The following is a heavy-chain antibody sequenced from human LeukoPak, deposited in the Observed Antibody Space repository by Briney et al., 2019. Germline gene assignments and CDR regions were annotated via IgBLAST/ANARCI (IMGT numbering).Heavy chain of an antibody. CDR3: ARVRYPSSLCYFDF. V-gene: IGHV4-61*08. CDR2: AYYSGST. D-gene: IGHD2-2*01. J-gene: IGHJ4*02. CDR1: GGSISTGGYY. Sequence: SETLSLTCTVSGGSISTGGYYWSWIRQPPGKGLEWIGNAYYSGSTKYNPSLKSRVTISVDTSKNQFSLNLTSVTAADTAVYYCARVRYPSSLCYFDFWGQGALVTVSS.